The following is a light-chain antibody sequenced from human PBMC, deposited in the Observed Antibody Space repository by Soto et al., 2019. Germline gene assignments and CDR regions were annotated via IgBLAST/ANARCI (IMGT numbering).Light chain of an antibody. CDR3: QQYGSSPQYT. CDR2: GAS. J-gene: IGKJ2*01. CDR1: QSVSSNY. Sequence: EIVLTQSPGTLSLSPGERATLSCRASQSVSSNYLAWYQQKPGQAPRLLIYGASSRATGIPDRFSGSGSGTDFTLTISRLEPEDFAVYDCQQYGSSPQYTFGQGTKLEIK. V-gene: IGKV3-20*01.